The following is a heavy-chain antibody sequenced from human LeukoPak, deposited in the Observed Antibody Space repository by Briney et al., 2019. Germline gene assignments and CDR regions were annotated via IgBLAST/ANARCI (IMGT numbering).Heavy chain of an antibody. D-gene: IGHD5-18*01. CDR1: GGSISSGDYY. J-gene: IGHJ4*02. Sequence: SQTLSLTCTVSGGSISSGDYYWSWIRQPPGKGLEWIGYIYYSGSTYYNPSLKSRVTISVDTSKNQFSLKLSSVTAADTAVYYWARVNVDTALFDYWGQGTLVTVSS. CDR3: ARVNVDTALFDY. V-gene: IGHV4-30-4*01. CDR2: IYYSGST.